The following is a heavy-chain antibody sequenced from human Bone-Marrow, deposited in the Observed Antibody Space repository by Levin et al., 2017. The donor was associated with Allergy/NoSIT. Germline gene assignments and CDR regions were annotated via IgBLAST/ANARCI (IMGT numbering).Heavy chain of an antibody. Sequence: LSQTLSLTCSVSGDSITNTTYYWGWIRQPPGKGLEWIGTISYSVTSYYNPSLKSRVTISVDASRNELSLKLTSLTAADTAVYYCARHRGGSWFPNWFDPWGQGTLVTVSS. D-gene: IGHD6-13*01. V-gene: IGHV4-39*01. J-gene: IGHJ5*02. CDR1: GDSITNTTYY. CDR2: ISYSVTS. CDR3: ARHRGGSWFPNWFDP.